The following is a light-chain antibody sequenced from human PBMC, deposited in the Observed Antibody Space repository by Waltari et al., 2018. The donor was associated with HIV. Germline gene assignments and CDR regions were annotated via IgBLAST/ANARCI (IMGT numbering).Light chain of an antibody. CDR3: SSYAGSYTYV. CDR2: EVR. Sequence: QSALTQPPSASGSPGQSVTISCTATGSDVGSQNSVTWYQHHPGKAPKLIIYEVRKPPSGVPDRFSGSKAGNTASLTVSGLQAEDEADYYCSSYAGSYTYVFGTGTRLTVL. J-gene: IGLJ1*01. V-gene: IGLV2-8*01. CDR1: GSDVGSQNS.